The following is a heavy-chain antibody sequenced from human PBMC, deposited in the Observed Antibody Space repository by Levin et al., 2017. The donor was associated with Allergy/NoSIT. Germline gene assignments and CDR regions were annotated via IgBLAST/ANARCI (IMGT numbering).Heavy chain of an antibody. J-gene: IGHJ2*01. CDR3: ARLSWELLHWYFEL. CDR1: GGSISSSSYY. CDR2: IYYSGST. Sequence: SETLSLTCTVSGGSISSSSYYWVWIRQPPGQGLEWIGSIYYSGSTYYNPSLKSRVTISVDTSKNQFSLKLSTVTAADTAVEYGARLSWELLHWYFELWGRGTLVTVSS. V-gene: IGHV4-39*01. D-gene: IGHD1-26*01.